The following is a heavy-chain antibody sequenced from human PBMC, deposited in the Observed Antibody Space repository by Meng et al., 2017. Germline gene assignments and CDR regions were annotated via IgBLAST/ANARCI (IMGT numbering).Heavy chain of an antibody. Sequence: QITLKESCPTLVKPTQTLTLTCTFSGFSLSTSGVGVGWIRQPPGKALEWLALIYWDDDKRYSPSLKSRLTITKDTSKNQVILTMTNMDPVDTATYYCARVLSSSGWSEIDYWGQGTLVTVSS. D-gene: IGHD6-19*01. V-gene: IGHV2-5*02. CDR2: IYWDDDK. CDR3: ARVLSSSGWSEIDY. J-gene: IGHJ4*02. CDR1: GFSLSTSGVG.